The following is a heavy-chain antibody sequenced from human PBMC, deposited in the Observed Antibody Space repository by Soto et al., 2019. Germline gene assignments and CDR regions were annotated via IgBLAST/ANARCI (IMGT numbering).Heavy chain of an antibody. CDR3: TTLRITIFGNFDP. Sequence: EVQLVESGGGLVKPGGSLILSCAASGFTFSNAWMNWVRQAPGKGLEWVGGIKSKTDGGTTDYAAPVKGRFTISRDDSKNTLYLQMNSLKTEDTGVYYCTTLRITIFGNFDPWGQGTLVTVSS. CDR1: GFTFSNAW. V-gene: IGHV3-15*07. CDR2: IKSKTDGGTT. J-gene: IGHJ5*02. D-gene: IGHD3-3*01.